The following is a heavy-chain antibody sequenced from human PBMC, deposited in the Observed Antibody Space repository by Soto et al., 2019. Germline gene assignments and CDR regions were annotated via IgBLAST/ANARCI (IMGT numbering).Heavy chain of an antibody. CDR3: ASYREQLVLYGMDV. J-gene: IGHJ6*02. Sequence: QVQLVQSGAEVKKPGASVKVSCKASGYTFTSYVISWVRQAPGQGLEWMGWISAYNGNTNYAQKLQGRVTMTTDTSTSTTYMELRSLRSDDTAVYYCASYREQLVLYGMDVWGQGTTVTVSS. D-gene: IGHD6-13*01. V-gene: IGHV1-18*01. CDR2: ISAYNGNT. CDR1: GYTFTSYV.